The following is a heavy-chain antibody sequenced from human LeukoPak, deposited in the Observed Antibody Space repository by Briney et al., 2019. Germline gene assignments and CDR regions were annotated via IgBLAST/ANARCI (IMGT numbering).Heavy chain of an antibody. CDR3: ARDDGSSCFSY. J-gene: IGHJ4*02. D-gene: IGHD3-10*01. Sequence: GGSLRLSCAASGFTFSDFWMDWLRQAPGKGLEWAASINPGGSDHYCVDSVKGRFSISRDNAKNSLYLQMNSLRVEDTAMYYCARDDGSSCFSYWGQGALVTVSS. CDR1: GFTFSDFW. CDR2: INPGGSDH. V-gene: IGHV3-7*01.